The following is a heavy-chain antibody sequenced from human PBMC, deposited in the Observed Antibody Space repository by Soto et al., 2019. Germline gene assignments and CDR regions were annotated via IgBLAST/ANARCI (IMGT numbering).Heavy chain of an antibody. D-gene: IGHD5-18*01. CDR2: INAGNGNT. CDR1: GYTFTSYA. J-gene: IGHJ6*03. Sequence: ASVKVSCKASGYTFTSYAMHWVRQAPGQRLEWMGWINAGNGNTKYSQKFQGRVTITRDTSASTAYMELSSLRSEDTAVYYCARDLPGYSYGYYYYYYMDVWGKGTTVTVSS. V-gene: IGHV1-3*01. CDR3: ARDLPGYSYGYYYYYYMDV.